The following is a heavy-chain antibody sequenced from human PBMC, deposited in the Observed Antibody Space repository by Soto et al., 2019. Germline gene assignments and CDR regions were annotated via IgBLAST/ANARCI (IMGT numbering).Heavy chain of an antibody. Sequence: EVQLLESGGGLVQPGGSLRLSCAASGFTFSSYAMSWVRQAPGKGLEGVSALTGSGGTTYYADSVKGRFTISRDNSKNTVYLQMNSLRDEDTAVYYCAKGGDEVVATHKDAFDVWGHGTMVTVSS. CDR1: GFTFSSYA. CDR2: LTGSGGTT. J-gene: IGHJ3*01. V-gene: IGHV3-23*01. D-gene: IGHD2-15*01. CDR3: AKGGDEVVATHKDAFDV.